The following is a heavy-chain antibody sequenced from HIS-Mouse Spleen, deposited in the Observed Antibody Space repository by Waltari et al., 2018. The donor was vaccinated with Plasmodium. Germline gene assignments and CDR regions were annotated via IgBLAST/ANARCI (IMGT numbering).Heavy chain of an antibody. CDR2: IKQDGSEK. CDR1: GFTFSSYW. D-gene: IGHD6-13*01. V-gene: IGHV3-7*01. Sequence: SLRLSCAASGFTFSSYWMSWVRQAPGKRLEWVANIKQDGSEKYYVDSVKDRFTISRDNAKNSLYLQMNSLRAEDTAVYYCTRLGAAGRYYYYGMDVWGQGTTVTVSS. J-gene: IGHJ6*02. CDR3: TRLGAAGRYYYYGMDV.